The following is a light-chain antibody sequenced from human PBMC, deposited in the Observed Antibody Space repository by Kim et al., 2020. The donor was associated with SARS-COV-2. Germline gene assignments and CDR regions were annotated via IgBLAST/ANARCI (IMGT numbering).Light chain of an antibody. CDR3: QQNNSYPHT. J-gene: IGKJ4*01. Sequence: DIQMTQSPSSLSASVGDRVTITCRASQEISCWLGWYQQKPGKAPKSLIYEASNVQSGVPSRFSGSGSGTDFTLTINSLQPEDFATYYCQQNNSYPHTFGGGTKVDIK. V-gene: IGKV1D-12*01. CDR1: QEISCW. CDR2: EAS.